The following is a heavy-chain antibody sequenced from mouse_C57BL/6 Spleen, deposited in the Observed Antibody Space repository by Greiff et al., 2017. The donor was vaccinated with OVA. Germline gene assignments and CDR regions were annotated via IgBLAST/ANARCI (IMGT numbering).Heavy chain of an antibody. D-gene: IGHD1-1*01. J-gene: IGHJ3*01. CDR1: GYTFTDYY. Sequence: EVQLQQSGPELVKPGASVKISCKASGYTFTDYYMNWVKQSHGKSLEWIGDINPNNGGTSYNQKFKGKATLTVDKSSSTAYMALRSLTSEDSAVYYCAFYYYGSRVFAYWGQGTLVTVSA. CDR3: AFYYYGSRVFAY. CDR2: INPNNGGT. V-gene: IGHV1-26*01.